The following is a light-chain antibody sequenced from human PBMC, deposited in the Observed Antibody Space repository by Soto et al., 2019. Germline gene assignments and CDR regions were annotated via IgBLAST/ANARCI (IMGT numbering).Light chain of an antibody. CDR1: SSDVGGYEY. V-gene: IGLV2-14*01. CDR3: SSFTSSSTLPYV. CDR2: AVS. Sequence: QSALTQPASVSGSPGQSITISCTGTSSDVGGYEYVSWYQQHPGKAPKLMIYAVSNRPSGVSTRFSGSKSGNTASLTISGLQAHDEAHYYCSSFTSSSTLPYVFGTGTKLTVL. J-gene: IGLJ1*01.